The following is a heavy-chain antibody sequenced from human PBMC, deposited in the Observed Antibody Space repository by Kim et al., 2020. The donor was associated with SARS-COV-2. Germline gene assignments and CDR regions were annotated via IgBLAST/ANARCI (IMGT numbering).Heavy chain of an antibody. D-gene: IGHD6-6*01. J-gene: IGHJ5*02. Sequence: GGSLRLSCAASGFTFSSYAMSWVRQAPGKGLEWVSAISGSGTNTYFADSVKGRFTISRDNSRNTLFLQMNSLRAEDTAIYYCAKDAYIAARLGWFDPWGQGTLVTVSS. V-gene: IGHV3-23*01. CDR2: ISGSGTNT. CDR1: GFTFSSYA. CDR3: AKDAYIAARLGWFDP.